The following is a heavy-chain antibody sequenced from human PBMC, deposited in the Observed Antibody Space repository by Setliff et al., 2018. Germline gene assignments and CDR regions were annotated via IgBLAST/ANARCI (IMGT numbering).Heavy chain of an antibody. J-gene: IGHJ3*02. CDR2: IYPGDSDT. CDR3: ARQALAGSDAFEI. Sequence: PGESLKISCKGSGYSFTSYWIGWVRQMHGKGLEWMGIIYPGDSDTRYSPSFQGQVTISADKSISTAYLQWSSLKASDTAMYYCARQALAGSDAFEIWGQGTMVTVSS. D-gene: IGHD6-19*01. CDR1: GYSFTSYW. V-gene: IGHV5-51*01.